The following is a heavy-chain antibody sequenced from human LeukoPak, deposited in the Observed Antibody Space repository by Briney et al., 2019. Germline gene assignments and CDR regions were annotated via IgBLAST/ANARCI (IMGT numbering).Heavy chain of an antibody. V-gene: IGHV4-59*01. CDR1: GGSINSYY. Sequence: PSETLSLTCTVSGGSINSYYWSWIRQPPGKGLEWTGYIYYSGSTNYNPSLKSRVTISVDTSKNQFSLNLSSVTAADTAVYYCARDDSFGSYPYWGQGTLVTVSS. D-gene: IGHD1-26*01. J-gene: IGHJ4*02. CDR2: IYYSGST. CDR3: ARDDSFGSYPY.